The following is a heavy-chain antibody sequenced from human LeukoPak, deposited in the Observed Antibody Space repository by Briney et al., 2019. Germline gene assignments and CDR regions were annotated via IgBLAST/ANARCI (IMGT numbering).Heavy chain of an antibody. D-gene: IGHD6-13*01. V-gene: IGHV3-7*04. Sequence: QPGGSLRLSCAASRFSFSSFWMSWVRQAPGKGLEWVANIKQDGSEKYYVDSVKGRFTISRDNAKNSLYLQMNSLRAEDTAVYYCARGLIAAAGTGYYYYYGLDVWGQGTTVTVSS. CDR3: ARGLIAAAGTGYYYYYGLDV. CDR2: IKQDGSEK. CDR1: RFSFSSFW. J-gene: IGHJ6*02.